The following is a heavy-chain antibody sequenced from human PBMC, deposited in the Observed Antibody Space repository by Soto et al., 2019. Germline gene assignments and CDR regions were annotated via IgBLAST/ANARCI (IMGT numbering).Heavy chain of an antibody. V-gene: IGHV1-2*04. Sequence: QVQLVQSGAEVKKPGASVKVSCKASGYTFTGYYMHWVRQAPGQGLEWMGWINPNSGGTNYAQKFQGWVTMTRDTSISTAYMELRRLRSDDTAVYYCAREDCSGGSCSGFDYWGQGTLVTVSS. CDR3: AREDCSGGSCSGFDY. J-gene: IGHJ4*02. CDR1: GYTFTGYY. CDR2: INPNSGGT. D-gene: IGHD2-15*01.